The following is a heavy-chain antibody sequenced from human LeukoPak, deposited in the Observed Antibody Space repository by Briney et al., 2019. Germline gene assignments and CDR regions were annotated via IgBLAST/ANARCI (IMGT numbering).Heavy chain of an antibody. CDR3: ARDLGSSGWWGDWFDP. CDR2: ISSSCSYI. J-gene: IGHJ5*02. CDR1: GFTFSSYS. D-gene: IGHD6-19*01. Sequence: GGSLRLSCAASGFTFSSYSMNWVRQAPGKGLEWVSSISSSCSYIYYADSVKGRFTISRDNAKNSLYLQMNSLRAEDTAVYYCARDLGSSGWWGDWFDPWGQGTLVTVSS. V-gene: IGHV3-21*01.